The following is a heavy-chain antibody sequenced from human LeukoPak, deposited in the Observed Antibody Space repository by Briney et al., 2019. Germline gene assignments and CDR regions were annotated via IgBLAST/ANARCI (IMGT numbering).Heavy chain of an antibody. CDR1: GFTFSNHV. CDR3: AKAYGSATYDAFDM. J-gene: IGHJ3*02. CDR2: IRNDGSNK. V-gene: IGHV3-30*02. D-gene: IGHD3-10*01. Sequence: GGSLRLSCAASGFTFSNHVMHWVRQAPGKGLEWVAIIRNDGSNKYYADSVKGRFTISRVNSKSRLYLQMNSLRAEDTAVYYCAKAYGSATYDAFDMWGQGTMVTVSS.